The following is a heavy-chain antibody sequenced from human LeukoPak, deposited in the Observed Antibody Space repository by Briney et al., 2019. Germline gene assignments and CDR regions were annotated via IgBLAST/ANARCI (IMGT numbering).Heavy chain of an antibody. V-gene: IGHV4-59*01. Sequence: SETLSLTCTVSGASITNYCWSWIRQPPGKGLEWIGYISHTGITNYNPSLESRAIISADTSRNQFSLKLTSMTAADTAVYYCARFRSAADHPDSWGQGTLVTVSS. J-gene: IGHJ4*02. CDR2: ISHTGIT. CDR1: GASITNYC. D-gene: IGHD1-14*01. CDR3: ARFRSAADHPDS.